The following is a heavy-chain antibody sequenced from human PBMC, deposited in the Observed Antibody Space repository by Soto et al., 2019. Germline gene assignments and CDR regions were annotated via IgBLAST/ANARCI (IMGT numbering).Heavy chain of an antibody. D-gene: IGHD2-2*02. Sequence: GGSLRLSCAASGFTFSSYWMSWVRQAPGKGLEWVANIKQDGSEKYYVDSVKGRFTISRDNAKNSLYLQMNSLRAEDTAVYYCARGIGVVVPAAIEVAFDIWGQGTMVTVSS. CDR2: IKQDGSEK. CDR3: ARGIGVVVPAAIEVAFDI. CDR1: GFTFSSYW. J-gene: IGHJ3*02. V-gene: IGHV3-7*01.